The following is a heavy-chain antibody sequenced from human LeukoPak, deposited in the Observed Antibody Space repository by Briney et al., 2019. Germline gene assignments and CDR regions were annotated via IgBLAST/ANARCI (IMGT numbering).Heavy chain of an antibody. V-gene: IGHV3-74*01. J-gene: IGHJ5*02. CDR3: AREVGLYYDFWSGHFWFDP. Sequence: GGSLRLSCAASGFTFSSYWMHWVRQAPGKGLVWVSRINSDGSSTSYADSVKGRFTISRDDAKNTLYLQMNSLRAEDTAVYYCAREVGLYYDFWSGHFWFDPWGQGILVTVSS. CDR1: GFTFSSYW. D-gene: IGHD3-3*01. CDR2: INSDGSST.